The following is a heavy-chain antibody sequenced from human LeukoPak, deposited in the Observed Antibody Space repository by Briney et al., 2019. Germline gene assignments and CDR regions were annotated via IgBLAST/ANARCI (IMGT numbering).Heavy chain of an antibody. CDR2: TNYDGSNK. CDR3: AKGGGAVATHLVDY. CDR1: GFTFSRYG. D-gene: IGHD6-13*01. Sequence: GGSLRLSCAESGFTFSRYGMHWVRQAPGKGLEWVAFTNYDGSNKDYADSVKGRFTISRDNSKNTLYVQMNSLRGEDTAVYYCAKGGGAVATHLVDYWGQGTLVTVSS. V-gene: IGHV3-30*02. J-gene: IGHJ4*02.